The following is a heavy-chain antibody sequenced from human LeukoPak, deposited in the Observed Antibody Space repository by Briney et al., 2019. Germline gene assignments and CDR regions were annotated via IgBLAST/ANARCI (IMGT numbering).Heavy chain of an antibody. V-gene: IGHV4-30-2*01. CDR1: GVSISGGGYS. CDR3: ARDLHYYDTSGHYYYGMDV. J-gene: IGHJ6*02. D-gene: IGHD3-22*01. CDR2: IYHTGST. Sequence: SETLSLTCAVSGVSISGGGYSWSWIRQPPGKGLEWIGYIYHTGSTYYNPSLKSRVSISVDRSKKQFSLKLSSVTAADTAVYYCARDLHYYDTSGHYYYGMDVWGQGTTVTVSS.